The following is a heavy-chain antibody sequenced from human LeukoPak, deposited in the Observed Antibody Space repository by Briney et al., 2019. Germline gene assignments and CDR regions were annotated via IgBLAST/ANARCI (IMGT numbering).Heavy chain of an antibody. Sequence: ASVKVSCKASGYTFTSYGISWVRQAPGQGLEWMGWISAYNGNTNYAQKLQGGVTMTTDTSTCTAYMELRSLRSDDTAVYYCAREKRKYYYDSSGYVDYWGQGTLVTVSS. J-gene: IGHJ4*02. CDR2: ISAYNGNT. V-gene: IGHV1-18*01. D-gene: IGHD3-22*01. CDR1: GYTFTSYG. CDR3: AREKRKYYYDSSGYVDY.